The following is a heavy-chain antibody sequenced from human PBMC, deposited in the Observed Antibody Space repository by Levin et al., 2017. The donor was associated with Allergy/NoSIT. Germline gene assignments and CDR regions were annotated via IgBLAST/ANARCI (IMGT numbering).Heavy chain of an antibody. CDR3: ARGKWVELDY. J-gene: IGHJ4*02. V-gene: IGHV3-74*01. Sequence: GGSLRLSCTASGFTFSTDWMHWVRQAPGKGLVWVSRINGDESSTDYANSVKGRFTISRDNAKNTLYLQMNSLRAEDTAVYYCARGKWVELDYWGRGTLVTVSS. D-gene: IGHD2-8*01. CDR1: GFTFSTDW. CDR2: INGDESST.